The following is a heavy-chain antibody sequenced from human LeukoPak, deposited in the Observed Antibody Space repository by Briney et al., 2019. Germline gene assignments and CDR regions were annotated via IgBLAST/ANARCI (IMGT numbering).Heavy chain of an antibody. V-gene: IGHV3-7*01. J-gene: IGHJ4*02. D-gene: IGHD2-2*01. Sequence: GGSLRLSCAASGFTFSSYWMSCVRQAPGKGLEWVANIKQDGSEKYHVDSVKGRFTISRDNAKNSLYLQMNSLRAEDTAVYYCARGRYCSSTSCSAHFDYWGQGTLVTVSS. CDR3: ARGRYCSSTSCSAHFDY. CDR1: GFTFSSYW. CDR2: IKQDGSEK.